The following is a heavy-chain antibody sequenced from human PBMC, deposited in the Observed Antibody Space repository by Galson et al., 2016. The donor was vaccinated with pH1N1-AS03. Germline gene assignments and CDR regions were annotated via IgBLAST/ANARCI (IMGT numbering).Heavy chain of an antibody. CDR1: GYTLTRYY. V-gene: IGHV1-46*01. D-gene: IGHD3-16*02. CDR2: IDPSGGPT. Sequence: SGYTLTRYYMHWVRQAPGQGLEWVGIIDPSGGPTTYAPKFQGRITITTDTSTSTVYMELVSLRSEDTAVYYCARRYYFDYWGQGTLVTVSS. J-gene: IGHJ4*02. CDR3: ARRYYFDY.